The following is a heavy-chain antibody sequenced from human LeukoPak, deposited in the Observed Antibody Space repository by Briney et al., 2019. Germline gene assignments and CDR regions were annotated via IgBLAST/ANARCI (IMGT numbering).Heavy chain of an antibody. Sequence: PSETLSLTCTVSGGSISSYYWSWIRQPPGKGLEWIGSLYHGGNTYYNPSLKSRVTISVDTSKNQLSLKLSSVTAADTAVYYCARSYCSSTSCYEVYHFDYWGQGALVTVSP. D-gene: IGHD2-2*01. J-gene: IGHJ4*02. CDR2: LYHGGNT. CDR3: ARSYCSSTSCYEVYHFDY. V-gene: IGHV4-59*08. CDR1: GGSISSYY.